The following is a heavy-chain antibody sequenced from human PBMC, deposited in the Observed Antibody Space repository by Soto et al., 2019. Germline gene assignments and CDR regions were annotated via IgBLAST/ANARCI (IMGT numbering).Heavy chain of an antibody. CDR2: IKSKTDGGTT. CDR3: TKNNKDPPPRWLYYFYS. V-gene: IGHV3-15*01. CDR1: GFTFTNAW. D-gene: IGHD3-3*01. J-gene: IGHJ4*02. Sequence: GGSLRLSCAAAGFTFTNAWMSWVRQAPGKGLEWVGRIKSKTDGGTTDYAAPVKGRFTISRDDSRNTFYLQVNSLKTEDTAFYFFTKNNKDPPPRWLYYFYSGGQETLVTFSS.